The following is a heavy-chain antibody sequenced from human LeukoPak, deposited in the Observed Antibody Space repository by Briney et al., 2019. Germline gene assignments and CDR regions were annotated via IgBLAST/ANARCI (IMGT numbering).Heavy chain of an antibody. Sequence: GGSLRLSCAASGFTFSSYAMSWVRQAPGKGLEWVSAISGSGGSTYYADSVKGRFTISRDNSKNTLYLQMNSLRAEDTAVYYCAKKLNYYDSSGYYRVGVFDYWGQGTLVTVPS. CDR3: AKKLNYYDSSGYYRVGVFDY. J-gene: IGHJ4*02. CDR1: GFTFSSYA. CDR2: ISGSGGST. D-gene: IGHD3-22*01. V-gene: IGHV3-23*01.